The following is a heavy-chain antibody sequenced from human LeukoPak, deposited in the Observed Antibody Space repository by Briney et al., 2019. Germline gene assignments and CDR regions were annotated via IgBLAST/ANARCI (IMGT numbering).Heavy chain of an antibody. Sequence: GRSLRLSCAASGFSFDDYVMHWVRQVPGKGLEWVSGISWNSASIGYADSVKGRFTISRDNAKNFLYLQMNSLGVEDTALYYCAKDIRGATVTDYGMDVWGQGTTVTVSS. J-gene: IGHJ6*02. D-gene: IGHD4-17*01. CDR1: GFSFDDYV. V-gene: IGHV3-9*01. CDR2: ISWNSASI. CDR3: AKDIRGATVTDYGMDV.